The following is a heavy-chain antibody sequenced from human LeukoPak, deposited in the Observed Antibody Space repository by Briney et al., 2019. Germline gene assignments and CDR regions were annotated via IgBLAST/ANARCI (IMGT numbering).Heavy chain of an antibody. CDR2: IKNNGSVS. V-gene: IGHV3-64*01. J-gene: IGHJ4*02. CDR3: ARVQSTVRGIQGPFDL. D-gene: IGHD3-10*01. CDR1: GFTFSTYA. Sequence: GGSLRLSCSASGFTFSTYAMHWVRQAPGKVLEYVSAIKNNGSVSYYASSVQGRVTVSIDNSRSTLYLQMDSLRPDDMAIYYCARVQSTVRGIQGPFDLWGQGTLVTVS.